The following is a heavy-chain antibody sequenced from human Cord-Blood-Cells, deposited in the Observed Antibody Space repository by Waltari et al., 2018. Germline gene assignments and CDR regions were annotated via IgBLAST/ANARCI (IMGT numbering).Heavy chain of an antibody. J-gene: IGHJ3*02. CDR2: IIPILGIA. CDR1: GGTFSSYA. V-gene: IGHV1-69*09. Sequence: QVQLVQSGAEVKKPGSSVKVSCKASGGTFSSYAISWVRQAPGQGLEWMGRIIPILGIANYAQKFQGRVTITADKSTSTAYMELSSLRSEDTAVYYCARGSTMVGLAFDIWGQGTMVTVSS. CDR3: ARGSTMVGLAFDI. D-gene: IGHD3-10*01.